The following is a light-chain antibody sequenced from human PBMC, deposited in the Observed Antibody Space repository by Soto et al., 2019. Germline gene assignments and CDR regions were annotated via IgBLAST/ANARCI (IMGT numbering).Light chain of an antibody. Sequence: EIVMTQNPLSLSVTPGQAASISCKSTQSLLHSDGKTYLFWYVQRPGQPPQLLIYEVSNRFSGVPDRFSGSGSGTDFTLKISRVEAEDVGVYFCSQSLRLPFTFGPGTKVDIK. V-gene: IGKV2D-29*01. CDR2: EVS. CDR3: SQSLRLPFT. CDR1: QSLLHSDGKTY. J-gene: IGKJ3*01.